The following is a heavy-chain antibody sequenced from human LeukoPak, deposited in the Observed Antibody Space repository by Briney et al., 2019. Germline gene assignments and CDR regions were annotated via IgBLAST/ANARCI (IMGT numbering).Heavy chain of an antibody. CDR1: GGSISSGSYY. CDR2: IYYSGST. Sequence: SETLSLTCTVSGGSISSGSYYWGWIRQPPGKGLEWIGSIYYSGSTYYNPSLKSRVTISVDTSKNQFSLKLSSVTAADTAVYYCSILEDYDSRGYGFDPCGQGTLVTVSS. V-gene: IGHV4-39*01. CDR3: SILEDYDSRGYGFDP. D-gene: IGHD3-22*01. J-gene: IGHJ5*02.